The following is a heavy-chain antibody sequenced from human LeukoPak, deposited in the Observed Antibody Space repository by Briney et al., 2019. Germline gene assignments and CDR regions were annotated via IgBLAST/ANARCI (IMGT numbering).Heavy chain of an antibody. CDR2: INHSGST. Sequence: SETLSLTCAVYGGSFSGYYWSWIRQPPGKGLEWIGEINHSGSTNYNPSLKRRVTISVDTSKNQFSLKLSSVTAADTAVYYCARGIESGYYFNWFDPWGQGTLVTVSS. V-gene: IGHV4-34*01. J-gene: IGHJ5*02. CDR3: ARGIESGYYFNWFDP. CDR1: GGSFSGYY. D-gene: IGHD3-22*01.